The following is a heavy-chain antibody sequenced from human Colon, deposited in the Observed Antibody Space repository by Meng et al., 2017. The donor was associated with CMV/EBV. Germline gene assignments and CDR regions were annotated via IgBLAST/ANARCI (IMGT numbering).Heavy chain of an antibody. V-gene: IGHV1-18*01. CDR2: ITTYNSNT. Sequence: ASVKVSCKVSDYSIINHDISWVRQAPGQRPEWVGWITTYNSNTNYAQKFQDRVTMTTDTSTSTVYMELRSLRSDDTAVYYCARRIPTVGASTAFDYWGQGTLVTVSS. CDR1: DYSIINHD. J-gene: IGHJ4*02. D-gene: IGHD1-26*01. CDR3: ARRIPTVGASTAFDY.